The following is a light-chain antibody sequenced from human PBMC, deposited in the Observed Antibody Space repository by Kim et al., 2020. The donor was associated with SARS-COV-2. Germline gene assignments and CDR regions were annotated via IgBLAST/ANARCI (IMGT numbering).Light chain of an antibody. Sequence: KTGTNSCTRRSGSIASNYVQWYQPRPGSAPTTVIFEDNQRPSGVPDRFSGSIDSSSNSASLTISGLKTEDEADYYCQSYDGSKAVVFGGGTQLTVL. V-gene: IGLV6-57*03. CDR2: EDN. J-gene: IGLJ2*01. CDR3: QSYDGSKAVV. CDR1: SGSIASNY.